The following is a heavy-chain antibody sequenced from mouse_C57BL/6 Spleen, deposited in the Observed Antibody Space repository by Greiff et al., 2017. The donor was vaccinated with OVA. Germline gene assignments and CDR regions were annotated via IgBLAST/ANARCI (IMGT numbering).Heavy chain of an antibody. J-gene: IGHJ1*03. V-gene: IGHV1-72*01. Sequence: QVQLQQPGAELVKPGASVNLSCKASGYTFTSYWMHWVKQRPGRGLEWIGRIDPNSGGTKYNEKFKSKATLTVDKPSSTAYMQLSSLTSEDSAVYYCARNYYGSSYWYFDVWGTGTTVTVSS. CDR1: GYTFTSYW. CDR2: IDPNSGGT. CDR3: ARNYYGSSYWYFDV. D-gene: IGHD1-1*01.